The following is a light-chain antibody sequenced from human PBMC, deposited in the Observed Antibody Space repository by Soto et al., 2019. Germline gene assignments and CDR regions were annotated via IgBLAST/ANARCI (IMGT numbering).Light chain of an antibody. V-gene: IGLV1-40*01. J-gene: IGLJ1*01. CDR1: SSNIGAGYD. CDR3: QSYDSSLSGSFV. CDR2: DNS. Sequence: QSVLTQPPSVSGAPGQRVTISCTGSSSNIGAGYDVHWYQQLPGTAPKLLIYDNSNRPSGVPDRFSGSKSGTSASLAITGLQAKDEADYYCQSYDSSLSGSFVFGTGTKLTVL.